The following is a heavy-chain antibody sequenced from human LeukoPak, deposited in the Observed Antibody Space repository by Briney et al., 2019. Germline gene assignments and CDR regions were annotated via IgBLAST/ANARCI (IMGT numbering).Heavy chain of an antibody. Sequence: ASVKVSCKASGYTFSNYGISWVRQAPGQGLEWMGWISADNGNTNYAQKLQGRVTMTTDTSTSTAYMELRSLRSDDTAVYYCARVERELLTLQHWGQGTLVTVSS. D-gene: IGHD1-26*01. J-gene: IGHJ1*01. CDR2: ISADNGNT. CDR1: GYTFSNYG. V-gene: IGHV1-18*04. CDR3: ARVERELLTLQH.